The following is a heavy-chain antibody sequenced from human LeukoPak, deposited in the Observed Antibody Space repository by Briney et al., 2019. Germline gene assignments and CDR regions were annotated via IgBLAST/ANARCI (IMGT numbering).Heavy chain of an antibody. V-gene: IGHV3-74*01. CDR3: AGDSLGAIEYSSSSLGY. D-gene: IGHD6-6*01. CDR1: GFTFSSYW. CDR2: INSDGSST. Sequence: GGSLRLSCAASGFTFSSYWMHWVRQAPGKGLVWVSRINSDGSSTSYADSVKGRFTISRDNAKNTLYVQMNSLRAEDTAVYFCAGDSLGAIEYSSSSLGYWGQGTLVTVST. J-gene: IGHJ4*02.